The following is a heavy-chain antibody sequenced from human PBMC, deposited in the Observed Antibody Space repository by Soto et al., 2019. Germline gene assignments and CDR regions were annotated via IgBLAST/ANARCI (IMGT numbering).Heavy chain of an antibody. V-gene: IGHV4-59*01. J-gene: IGHJ6*02. Sequence: SSETLSLTCTVSGGSISGYYWSWIRQPPGKGLEWIGYMYNTGSTVYNPSFKSRVTISVDTSKNQFSLKLNSVTAVDTAVYYCARDLWGYCGTDCYPLDVWGQGTTVTVSS. CDR2: MYNTGST. D-gene: IGHD2-21*02. CDR3: ARDLWGYCGTDCYPLDV. CDR1: GGSISGYY.